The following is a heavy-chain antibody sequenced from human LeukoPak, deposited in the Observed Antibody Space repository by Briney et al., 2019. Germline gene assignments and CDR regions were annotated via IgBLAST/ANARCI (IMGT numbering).Heavy chain of an antibody. J-gene: IGHJ4*02. Sequence: ASVKVSCKASGYTFTGYYMHWVRQAPGQGLEWMGWINPNSGGTNYAQKFQGRVTMTRGTSISTAYMELSRLRSDDTAVYYCARDTRYCSGGSCYRIDYWGQGTLVTVSS. D-gene: IGHD2-15*01. V-gene: IGHV1-2*02. CDR3: ARDTRYCSGGSCYRIDY. CDR1: GYTFTGYY. CDR2: INPNSGGT.